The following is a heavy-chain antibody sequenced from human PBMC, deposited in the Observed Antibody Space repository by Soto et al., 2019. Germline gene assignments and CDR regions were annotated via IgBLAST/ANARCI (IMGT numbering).Heavy chain of an antibody. J-gene: IGHJ4*02. V-gene: IGHV3-23*01. CDR1: WFTFSSYA. Sequence: GGSLTLSCAPSWFTFSSYAVSWVRQAPGNGLEWVSAISGSGGSTYYADSVKGRFTISRVNSKNTLYLQMNSLRAEDTAVYYCAKVTRYCSGGSCYENHDYWGQGT. D-gene: IGHD2-15*01. CDR3: AKVTRYCSGGSCYENHDY. CDR2: ISGSGGST.